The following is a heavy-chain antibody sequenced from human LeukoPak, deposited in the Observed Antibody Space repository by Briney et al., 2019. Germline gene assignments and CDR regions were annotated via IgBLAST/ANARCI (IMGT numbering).Heavy chain of an antibody. CDR2: TYYRSKWYN. Sequence: SQTLSLTCAISGDSVSSNSAAWNWIRQSPSRGLEWLGRTYYRSKWYNDYAVSVKSRITINPDTSKNQFSLQLNSVTPEDTAVYYCAREFGAVATPDTYNWSDPWGQGTLVTVSS. D-gene: IGHD6-19*01. J-gene: IGHJ5*02. CDR3: AREFGAVATPDTYNWSDP. V-gene: IGHV6-1*01. CDR1: GDSVSSNSAA.